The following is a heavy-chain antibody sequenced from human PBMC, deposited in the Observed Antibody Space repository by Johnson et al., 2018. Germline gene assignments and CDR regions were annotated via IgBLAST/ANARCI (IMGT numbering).Heavy chain of an antibody. D-gene: IGHD3-3*01. CDR3: ARSARAGHYVDSVDM. CDR1: GDSVTSGSYY. J-gene: IGHJ3*02. Sequence: QVQLQESGPGLVKPSQTLSLTCAVSGDSVTSGSYYWSWVRQPAGKGLEWIGRVYISGNSDYNPALKSRVTIALDTSKNQFSLKMSSVTGPDTAVYYCARSARAGHYVDSVDMWGQGTKVTVSS. CDR2: VYISGNS. V-gene: IGHV4-61*02.